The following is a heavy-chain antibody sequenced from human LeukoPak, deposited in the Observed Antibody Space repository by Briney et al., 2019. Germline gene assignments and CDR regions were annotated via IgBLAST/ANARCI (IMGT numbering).Heavy chain of an antibody. V-gene: IGHV3-30-3*01. CDR1: GFTVSSNY. D-gene: IGHD6-19*01. CDR2: ISYDGSNK. Sequence: HSGGSLRLSCAASGFTVSSNYMSWVRQAPGKGLEWVAVISYDGSNKYYADSVKGRFTISRDNSKNTLYLQMNSLRAEDTAVYYCARVHRLSGYSSGWYGFGYWGQGTLVTVSS. CDR3: ARVHRLSGYSSGWYGFGY. J-gene: IGHJ4*02.